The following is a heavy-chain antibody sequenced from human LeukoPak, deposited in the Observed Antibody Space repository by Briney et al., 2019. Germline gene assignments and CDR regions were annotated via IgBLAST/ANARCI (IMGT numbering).Heavy chain of an antibody. D-gene: IGHD5-18*01. J-gene: IGHJ4*02. V-gene: IGHV3-13*01. Sequence: LSCXXXGFTFSSYDMHWVRQATGKGLEWVSAIGTAGDTYYPGSVKGRFTISRENAKNSLYLQMNSLRAGDTAVYYCARDKNSYGLDYWGQGTLVTVSS. CDR3: ARDKNSYGLDY. CDR1: GFTFSSYD. CDR2: IGTAGDT.